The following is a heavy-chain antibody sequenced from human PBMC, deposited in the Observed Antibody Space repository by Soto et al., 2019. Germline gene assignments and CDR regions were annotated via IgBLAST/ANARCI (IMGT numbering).Heavy chain of an antibody. CDR1: GGSISSGGYY. V-gene: IGHV4-31*03. CDR2: IYYSGNT. D-gene: IGHD3-22*01. Sequence: SETLSLTCTVSGGSISSGGYYWSWIRQHPGKGLEWIGYIYYSGNTYYNLSLKSRLTISVDTSKNQFALKLSSVTTADTAVYYCARAYRTAYYYDSSGYYSFKWFDPWGQGTLVTVSS. CDR3: ARAYRTAYYYDSSGYYSFKWFDP. J-gene: IGHJ5*02.